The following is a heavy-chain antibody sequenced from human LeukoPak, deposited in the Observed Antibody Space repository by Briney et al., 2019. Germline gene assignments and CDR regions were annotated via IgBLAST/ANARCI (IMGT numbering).Heavy chain of an antibody. Sequence: GASVKVSCKASGGTFSSYAISWVRQAPGQRLEWMGRIIPILGIANYAQKFQGRVTITTDESTSTAYMELSSVRSEDTAVYYCARDQHYYGSGSPYYYMDVWGKGTTVTVSS. CDR1: GGTFSSYA. CDR2: IIPILGIA. CDR3: ARDQHYYGSGSPYYYMDV. V-gene: IGHV1-69*04. D-gene: IGHD3-10*01. J-gene: IGHJ6*03.